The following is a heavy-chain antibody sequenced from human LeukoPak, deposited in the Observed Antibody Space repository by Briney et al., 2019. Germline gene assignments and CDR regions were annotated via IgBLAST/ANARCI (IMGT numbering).Heavy chain of an antibody. J-gene: IGHJ5*02. CDR1: GDSVSSNSAA. V-gene: IGHV6-1*01. CDR2: TYYRSKWYY. Sequence: SQTPSLTCAISGDSVSSNSAAWNWIRQSPSRGLEWLGRTYYRSKWYYDSAVSVNSRISINPDTSKNQFSLHLNSVTPEDPAVYYCARGGSGWTVSLFDPWGQGTLVTVSS. CDR3: ARGGSGWTVSLFDP. D-gene: IGHD6-25*01.